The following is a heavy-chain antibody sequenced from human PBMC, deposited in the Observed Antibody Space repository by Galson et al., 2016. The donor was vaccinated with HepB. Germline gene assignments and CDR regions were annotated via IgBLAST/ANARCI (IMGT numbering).Heavy chain of an antibody. V-gene: IGHV4-39*01. CDR1: GGSIKNNDYY. Sequence: ETLSLTCTVSGGSIKNNDYYWGWIRQAPGKRLEWIGSIYYSGSTYSNPSLRSRVSVSVDTSKNQSSLRLRTVTAADTAVYYCASASYYRLLSRLWSFDNWGQGTLVTVSS. CDR2: IYYSGST. D-gene: IGHD3-22*01. J-gene: IGHJ4*02. CDR3: ASASYYRLLSRLWSFDN.